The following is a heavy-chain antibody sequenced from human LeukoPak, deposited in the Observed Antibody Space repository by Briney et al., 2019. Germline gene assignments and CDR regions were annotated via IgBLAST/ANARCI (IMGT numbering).Heavy chain of an antibody. D-gene: IGHD3-22*01. CDR1: GFTFSSYW. V-gene: IGHV3-7*01. CDR3: AREHVTHYKDTGSYDSSGYYYY. J-gene: IGHJ4*02. CDR2: IKQDGSEK. Sequence: GSLRLSCAASGFTFSSYWMSWVRQAPGKGLEWVANIKQDGSEKYYVDSVKGRFTISRDNAKNSLYLQMNSLRAEDTAVYYCAREHVTHYKDTGSYDSSGYYYYWGQGTLVTVSS.